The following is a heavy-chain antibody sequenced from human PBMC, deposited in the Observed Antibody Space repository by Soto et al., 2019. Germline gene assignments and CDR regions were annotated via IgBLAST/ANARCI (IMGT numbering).Heavy chain of an antibody. D-gene: IGHD3-10*01. CDR2: IRASTTDT. CDR1: GFPFSSFA. J-gene: IGHJ5*02. Sequence: GGSLRLSXAASGFPFSSFAMIWVRQAPGKGLEWVSAIRASTTDTYYADSVKGRFTISRDNFKNTLYLQMNSLRVEDTAVYFCAQGNYGSGTYSWGQGTLVTVSS. CDR3: AQGNYGSGTYS. V-gene: IGHV3-23*01.